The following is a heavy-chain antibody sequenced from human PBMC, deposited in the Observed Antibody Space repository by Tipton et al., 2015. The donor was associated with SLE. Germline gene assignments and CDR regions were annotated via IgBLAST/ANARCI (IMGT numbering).Heavy chain of an antibody. V-gene: IGHV4-59*12. D-gene: IGHD5-12*01. CDR2: IYYSGST. J-gene: IGHJ6*02. CDR1: GGSISSYY. Sequence: LRLSCTVSGGSISSYYWSWIRQPPGKGLEWIGYIYYSGSTNYNPSLKSRVTISVDTSKNQFSLKLSSVTAADTAVYYCARGGSLYGMDVWGQGTTVTVPS. CDR3: ARGGSLYGMDV.